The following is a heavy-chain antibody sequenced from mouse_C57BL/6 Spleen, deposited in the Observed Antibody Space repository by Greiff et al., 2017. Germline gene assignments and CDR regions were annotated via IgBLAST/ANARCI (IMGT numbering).Heavy chain of an antibody. Sequence: VQLQQSGAELVKPGASVKISCKASGYAFSSYWMNWVKRRPGKGLEWIGQIYPGDGDTNYNGKFKGKATLTADKSSSTAYMQLSSLTSEDSAVYFCARKFITTVLDYWGQGTTLTVSS. CDR2: IYPGDGDT. J-gene: IGHJ2*01. CDR3: ARKFITTVLDY. D-gene: IGHD1-1*01. CDR1: GYAFSSYW. V-gene: IGHV1-80*01.